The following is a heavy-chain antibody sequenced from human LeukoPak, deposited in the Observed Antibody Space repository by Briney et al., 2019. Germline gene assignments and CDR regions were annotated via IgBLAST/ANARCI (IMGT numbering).Heavy chain of an antibody. CDR2: ISWNSNTI. Sequence: PGRSLRLSCAASGFTFDDYAMHWVRQGPGKGLEWVSGISWNSNTIAYADSVKGRFTISRDNSKNTLYLQMNSLRAEDTAVYYCARDSENYYDSSGPFDYWGQGTLVTVSS. D-gene: IGHD3-22*01. CDR1: GFTFDDYA. V-gene: IGHV3-9*01. CDR3: ARDSENYYDSSGPFDY. J-gene: IGHJ4*02.